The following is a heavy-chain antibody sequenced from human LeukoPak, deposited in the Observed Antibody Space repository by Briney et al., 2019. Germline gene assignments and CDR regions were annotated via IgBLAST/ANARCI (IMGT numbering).Heavy chain of an antibody. CDR1: SYSISSGYY. CDR2: IYHSGST. V-gene: IGHV4-38-2*02. CDR3: ARVGRLVGSYPCHY. Sequence: KPSETLSLTCTVSSYSISSGYYWGWIRQPPGEGLEWSGSIYHSGSTSYNPPLKRRVTISVDTSKNKFSPKLRSVTAADTAVYYFARVGRLVGSYPCHYWGQGTLVTVSS. D-gene: IGHD1-26*01. J-gene: IGHJ4*02.